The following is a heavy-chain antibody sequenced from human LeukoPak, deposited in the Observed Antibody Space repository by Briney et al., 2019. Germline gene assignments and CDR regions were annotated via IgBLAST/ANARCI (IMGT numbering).Heavy chain of an antibody. CDR2: IYYSGST. J-gene: IGHJ4*02. Sequence: SEPLSLPCSVSGGPISRYYWSWIRQPPGKGLEWFGYIYYSGSTNHNPSLKSRVTISVDTSKNQFSLKLSSVTAADTAVYYCARQAAAEGYYDFWSGYSEYYFDYWGQGTLVTVSS. CDR3: ARQAAAEGYYDFWSGYSEYYFDY. CDR1: GGPISRYY. V-gene: IGHV4-59*08. D-gene: IGHD3-3*01.